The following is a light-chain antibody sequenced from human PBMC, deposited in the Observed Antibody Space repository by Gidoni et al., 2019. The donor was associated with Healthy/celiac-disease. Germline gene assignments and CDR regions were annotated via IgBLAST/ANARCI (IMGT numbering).Light chain of an antibody. CDR3: QQSYSTPQLT. CDR1: QSISSY. J-gene: IGKJ4*01. CDR2: AAS. V-gene: IGKV1-39*01. Sequence: DIQMPQSPSSLSASVGDRVTITCRASQSISSYLNWYPQKPGKAPKLLIYAASSLQSGVPSRFSGSGSGTAFTLTISSLQPEDFATYYCQQSYSTPQLTFGGGTKVEIK.